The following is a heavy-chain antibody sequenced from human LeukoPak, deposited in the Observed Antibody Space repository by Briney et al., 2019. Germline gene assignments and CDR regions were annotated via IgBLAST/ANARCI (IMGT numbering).Heavy chain of an antibody. CDR1: GFTFSSYS. CDR3: ARLGFGESDAFDI. Sequence: GGFLRLSCAASGFTFSSYSMNWVRQAPGKGLEWVSSISSSSSYIYYADSVKGRFTISRDNAKNSLYLQMNSLRAEDTAVYYCARLGFGESDAFDIWGQGTMVTVSS. D-gene: IGHD3-10*01. J-gene: IGHJ3*02. CDR2: ISSSSSYI. V-gene: IGHV3-21*01.